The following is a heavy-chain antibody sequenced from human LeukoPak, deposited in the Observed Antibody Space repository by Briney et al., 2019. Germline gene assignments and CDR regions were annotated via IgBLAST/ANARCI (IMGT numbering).Heavy chain of an antibody. CDR1: GFTFSSYA. J-gene: IGHJ4*02. V-gene: IGHV3-30-3*01. CDR2: ISYDGSNK. Sequence: SGGSLRLSCAASGFTFSSYAMHWVRQAPGKGLEWVAVISYDGSNKYYADSVKGRFTISRDNSKNTLYLQMNSLRAEDTAVYYCARDRHGHFDYWGQGTLVTASS. CDR3: ARDRHGHFDY.